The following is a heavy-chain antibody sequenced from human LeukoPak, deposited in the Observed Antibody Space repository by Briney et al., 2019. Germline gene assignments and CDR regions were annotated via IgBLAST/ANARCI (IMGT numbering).Heavy chain of an antibody. V-gene: IGHV4-59*01. CDR3: ARDGVNYYDISGYDI. Sequence: SETLSLTCTVSGGSISSGYWSWIRQPPGRGLEWIGYIYYSGSTNYNPSLKSRVTISVDTSKNQFSLKLSSVTAADTAVYYCARDGVNYYDISGYDIWGRGTLVTVSS. D-gene: IGHD3-22*01. CDR1: GGSISSGY. J-gene: IGHJ4*02. CDR2: IYYSGST.